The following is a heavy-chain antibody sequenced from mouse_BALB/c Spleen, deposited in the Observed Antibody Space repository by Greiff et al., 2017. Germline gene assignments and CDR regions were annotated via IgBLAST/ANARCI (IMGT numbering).Heavy chain of an antibody. J-gene: IGHJ1*01. CDR3: ARGYDGSSLYWYFDG. Sequence: VPLQQPGAELVKPGASVKLSCKASGYTFTSYWMHWVQQRPGQGLEWIGEINPSNGRTNYNEKFKSKATLTVDKSSSTAYMQLSSLTSEDSAVYYCARGYDGSSLYWYFDGGGAGTTVTVAS. V-gene: IGHV1S81*02. CDR2: INPSNGRT. D-gene: IGHD1-1*01. CDR1: GYTFTSYW.